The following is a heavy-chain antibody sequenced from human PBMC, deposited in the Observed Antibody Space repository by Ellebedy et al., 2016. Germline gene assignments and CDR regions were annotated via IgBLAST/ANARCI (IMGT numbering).Heavy chain of an antibody. CDR2: IWYDGSNK. J-gene: IGHJ4*02. D-gene: IGHD3-16*02. Sequence: GGSLRLXXAASGFTFSSYGMHWVRQAPGKGLEWVAVIWYDGSNKYYADSVKGRFTISRDNSKNTLYLQMNSLRAEDTAVYYCARDSSSRSLDYWGQGTLVTVSS. V-gene: IGHV3-33*01. CDR3: ARDSSSRSLDY. CDR1: GFTFSSYG.